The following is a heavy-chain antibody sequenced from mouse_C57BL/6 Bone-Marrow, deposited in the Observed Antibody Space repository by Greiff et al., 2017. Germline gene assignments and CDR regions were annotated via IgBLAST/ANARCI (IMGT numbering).Heavy chain of an antibody. Sequence: QVQLQQSGSELRSPGSSVKLSCKDFDSEVFPIAYMSWVRQTPGHGFEWIGGILPSIGRTIYGEKFEDKATLDADTLSNTAYLELNSLTSEDSAIYYCAREDLLRSWFAYWGQGTLVTVSA. CDR2: ILPSIGRT. V-gene: IGHV15-2*01. CDR1: DSEVFPIAY. D-gene: IGHD1-1*01. CDR3: AREDLLRSWFAY. J-gene: IGHJ3*01.